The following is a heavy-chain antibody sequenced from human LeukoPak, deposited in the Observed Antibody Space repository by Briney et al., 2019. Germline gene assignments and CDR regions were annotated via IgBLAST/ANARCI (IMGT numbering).Heavy chain of an antibody. CDR2: IIPIFGTA. V-gene: IGHV1-69*13. J-gene: IGHJ4*02. CDR3: ARDRPITGTAPRVYFFF. Sequence: ASVKVSCKASGGTFSSYTISWVRQAPGQGLEWMGGIIPIFGTANYAQKFQGRVTITADESTSTAYMELSSLRSEDTAVYYCARDRPITGTAPRVYFFFWGARALGTVSS. CDR1: GGTFSSYT. D-gene: IGHD1-20*01.